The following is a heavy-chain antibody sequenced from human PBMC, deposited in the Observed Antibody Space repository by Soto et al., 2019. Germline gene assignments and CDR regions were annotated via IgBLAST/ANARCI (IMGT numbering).Heavy chain of an antibody. CDR1: GYTFTTYG. V-gene: IGHV1-18*01. Sequence: QVQLVQSGADVKKPGASVKVSCKTSGYTFTTYGISWVRQAPGQGLECMGWISAYNGNTNYAQKLQGRVTMTTDTSTNTAYMELRSLTSDDTAVYDCAFLQYYYDSSGYPLPGGYFDYWGQGTLVTVSS. D-gene: IGHD3-22*01. CDR3: AFLQYYYDSSGYPLPGGYFDY. J-gene: IGHJ4*02. CDR2: ISAYNGNT.